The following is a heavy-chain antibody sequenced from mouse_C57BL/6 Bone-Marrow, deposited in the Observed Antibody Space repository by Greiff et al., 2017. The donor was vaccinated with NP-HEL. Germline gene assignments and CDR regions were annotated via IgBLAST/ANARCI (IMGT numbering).Heavy chain of an antibody. V-gene: IGHV10-3*01. Sequence: EVQLVEPGGGLVQPKGSLKLSCAASGFTFNTYAMHWVRQAPGQGLEWVARISSKSSNYATSYADTVKDRFTISKDDSQSMLYLQMNNLKTEDTAMYYCVRDRIYGGFDDWGQGTTLTVSS. CDR1: GFTFNTYA. J-gene: IGHJ2*01. D-gene: IGHD1-1*02. CDR2: ISSKSSNYAT. CDR3: VRDRIYGGFDD.